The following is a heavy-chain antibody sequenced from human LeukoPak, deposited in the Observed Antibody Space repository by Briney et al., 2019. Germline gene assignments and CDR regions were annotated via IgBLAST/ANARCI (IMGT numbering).Heavy chain of an antibody. V-gene: IGHV4-38-2*02. Sequence: SETLSLTCTVSGYSISSGYYWGCIRQPPGKGLEWIGSFDQSGSTYYNPSLKSRVTISVDTSKNQFSLKLSSVTAADTAVYYCAREAVAIDYWGQGTLVTVSS. CDR1: GYSISSGYY. J-gene: IGHJ4*02. CDR3: AREAVAIDY. D-gene: IGHD6-19*01. CDR2: FDQSGST.